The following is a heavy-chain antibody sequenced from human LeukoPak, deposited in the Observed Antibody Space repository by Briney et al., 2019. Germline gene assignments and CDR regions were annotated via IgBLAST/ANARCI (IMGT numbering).Heavy chain of an antibody. CDR1: GGSFSGYY. J-gene: IGHJ4*02. CDR2: INHSGST. CDR3: AAYSLSSHYYVALAY. D-gene: IGHD3-22*01. V-gene: IGHV4-34*01. Sequence: SETLSLTCAVYGGSFSGYYWSWIRQPPGKGLEWIGEINHSGSTNYNPSLKGRVTISIDTSQNQFSLKLRSVTAVDTAVYYCAAYSLSSHYYVALAYWGQGALVTVSS.